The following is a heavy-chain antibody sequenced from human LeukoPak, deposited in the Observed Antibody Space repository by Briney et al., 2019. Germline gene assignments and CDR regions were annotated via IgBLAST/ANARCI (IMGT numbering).Heavy chain of an antibody. J-gene: IGHJ3*02. Sequence: PGGSLRLSCAASGFTFSNYGMHWVRQAPGKGLEWVAAISYDGSDKKYADSVKGRLTISRDNSKNALYLQMNSLRVEDTAVYYCARGGSYFAFDIWGQGTMVTVSS. V-gene: IGHV3-30*03. CDR2: ISYDGSDK. CDR3: ARGGSYFAFDI. D-gene: IGHD1-26*01. CDR1: GFTFSNYG.